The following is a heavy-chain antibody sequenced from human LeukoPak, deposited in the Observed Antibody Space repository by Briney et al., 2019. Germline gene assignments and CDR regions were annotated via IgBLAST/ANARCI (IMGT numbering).Heavy chain of an antibody. CDR2: IRYDGSNK. Sequence: GGSLRLSCAASGFTFSSYGMHWVRQAPGKGLEWVAFIRYDGSNKYCADSVKGRFTISRDNSKNTLYLQMNSLRAEDTAVYYCAKDQDYYGSGSYYIAPDYWGQGTLVTVSS. CDR1: GFTFSSYG. D-gene: IGHD3-10*01. J-gene: IGHJ4*02. CDR3: AKDQDYYGSGSYYIAPDY. V-gene: IGHV3-30*02.